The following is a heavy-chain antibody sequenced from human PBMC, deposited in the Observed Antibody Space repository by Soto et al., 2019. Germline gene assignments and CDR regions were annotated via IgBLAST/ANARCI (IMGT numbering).Heavy chain of an antibody. V-gene: IGHV4-31*03. CDR3: AREMATILGPHWFDP. CDR1: GGSISSGGYY. Sequence: QVQLQESGPGLVKPSQTLSLTCTVSGGSISSGGYYWSWIRQHPGKGLEWIGYIYYSGSTYYNPSLKSRVTISVDTSKNQFSLKLSSVTAADTAVYDCAREMATILGPHWFDPWGQGTLVTVSS. D-gene: IGHD5-12*01. CDR2: IYYSGST. J-gene: IGHJ5*02.